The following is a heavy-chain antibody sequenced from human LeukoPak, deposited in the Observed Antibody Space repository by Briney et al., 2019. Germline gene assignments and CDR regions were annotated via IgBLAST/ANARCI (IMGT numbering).Heavy chain of an antibody. CDR2: INPKSDGA. CDR3: ARDRYGDVFAFFDC. V-gene: IGHV1-2*02. Sequence: GASVTVSFMCSVYTFIDYFIHWVRQAPGQGLAWVGWINPKSDGANSAQKFQGRVTMNRDTSISTGYMELSSLRSDDTAIYYCARDRYGDVFAFFDCWGQGTLVTVS. J-gene: IGHJ4*02. D-gene: IGHD5-24*01. CDR1: VYTFIDYF.